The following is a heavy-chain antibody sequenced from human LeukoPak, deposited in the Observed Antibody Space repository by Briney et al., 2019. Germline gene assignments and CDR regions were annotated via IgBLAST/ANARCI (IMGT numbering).Heavy chain of an antibody. J-gene: IGHJ4*02. D-gene: IGHD3-16*02. CDR2: IYSGGST. CDR1: GFTVSSNY. V-gene: IGHV3-53*01. CDR3: ASGIMITFGGVIVRDY. Sequence: GGSLRLSCADSGFTVSSNYMSWVRQAPGKGLEWVSVIYSGGSTYYADSVKGRFTISRDNSKNTLYLQMNSLRAEDTAVYYCASGIMITFGGVIVRDYWGQGTLVTVSS.